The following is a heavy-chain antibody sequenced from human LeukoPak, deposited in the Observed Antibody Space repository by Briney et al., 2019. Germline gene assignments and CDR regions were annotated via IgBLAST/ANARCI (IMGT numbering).Heavy chain of an antibody. Sequence: ASVKVSCKASGYTFTSYAMHWVRQAPGQRLEWMGWINAGNGNTKYSQKFQGRVTITRDTSASTAYMELSSLRSEDTAVYYCARDRLNARTHFEWYFDLWGRGTLVTVSS. CDR2: INAGNGNT. D-gene: IGHD1-1*01. J-gene: IGHJ2*01. V-gene: IGHV1-3*01. CDR3: ARDRLNARTHFEWYFDL. CDR1: GYTFTSYA.